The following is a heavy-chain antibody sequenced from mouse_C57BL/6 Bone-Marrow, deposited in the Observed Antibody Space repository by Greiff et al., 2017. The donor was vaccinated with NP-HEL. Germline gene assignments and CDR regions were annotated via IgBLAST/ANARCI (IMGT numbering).Heavy chain of an antibody. V-gene: IGHV3-6*01. CDR3: ARGGYYGSSYDAMDY. D-gene: IGHD1-1*01. J-gene: IGHJ4*01. CDR1: GYSITSGYY. CDR2: ISYDGSN. Sequence: EVKVEESGPGLVKPSQSLSLTCSVTGYSITSGYYWNWIRQFPGNKLEWMGYISYDGSNNYNPSLKNRISITRDTSKNQFFLKLNSVTTEDTATYYCARGGYYGSSYDAMDYWGQGTSVTVSS.